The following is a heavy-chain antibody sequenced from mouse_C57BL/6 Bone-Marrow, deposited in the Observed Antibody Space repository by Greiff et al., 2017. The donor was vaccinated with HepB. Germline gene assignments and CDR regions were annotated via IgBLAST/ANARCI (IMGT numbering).Heavy chain of an antibody. CDR1: GYSITSGYD. CDR2: ISYSGST. V-gene: IGHV3-1*01. D-gene: IGHD1-1*01. J-gene: IGHJ1*03. Sequence: EVQGVESGPGMVKPSQSLSLTCTVTGYSITSGYDWHWIRHFPGNKLEWMGYISYSGSTNYNPSLKSRISITHDTSKNHFFLKLNSVTTEDTATYYCARRTTVVAWYFDVWGTGTTVTVSS. CDR3: ARRTTVVAWYFDV.